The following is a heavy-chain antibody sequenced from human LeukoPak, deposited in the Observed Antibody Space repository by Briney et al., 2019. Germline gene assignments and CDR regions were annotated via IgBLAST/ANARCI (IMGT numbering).Heavy chain of an antibody. J-gene: IGHJ6*03. V-gene: IGHV7-4-1*02. CDR1: GYTFTSYA. CDR2: INTNTGNP. CDR3: ARDPSGGYYYYMDV. Sequence: ASVKVSCKASGYTFTSYAMNWVRQAPGQGLEWMGWINTNTGNPTYAQGFTGRFVFSLDTSVSTAYLQISSLKAEDTAVYYCARDPSGGYYYYMDVWGKGTTVTVSS. D-gene: IGHD3-16*01.